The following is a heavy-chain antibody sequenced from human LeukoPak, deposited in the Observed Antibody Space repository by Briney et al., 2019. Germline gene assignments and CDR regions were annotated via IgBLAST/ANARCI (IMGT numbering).Heavy chain of an antibody. CDR3: AREQNQGHCSGLSCYSNYYYYGLDV. Sequence: ASVKVSCKASGGTFSKYAISWVRQAPGQGLEWLGRIIPIVDVANYAQRFQGRVTITADKSTSIAYMDLSSLTSEDTAVYYCAREQNQGHCSGLSCYSNYYYYGLDVWGQGTTVTVSS. D-gene: IGHD2-15*01. V-gene: IGHV1-69*04. J-gene: IGHJ6*02. CDR2: IIPIVDVA. CDR1: GGTFSKYA.